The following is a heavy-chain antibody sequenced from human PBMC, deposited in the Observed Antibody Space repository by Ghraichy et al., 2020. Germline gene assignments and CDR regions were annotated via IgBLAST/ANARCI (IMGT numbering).Heavy chain of an antibody. Sequence: ASVKVSCKASGYTFTSYDINWVRQATGQGLEWMGWMNPNSGNTGYAQKFQGRVTMTRNTSISTAYMELSSLRSEDTAVYYCATRLYDSSGYYYGFDYWGQGTLVTVSS. CDR3: ATRLYDSSGYYYGFDY. D-gene: IGHD3-22*01. V-gene: IGHV1-8*01. J-gene: IGHJ4*02. CDR1: GYTFTSYD. CDR2: MNPNSGNT.